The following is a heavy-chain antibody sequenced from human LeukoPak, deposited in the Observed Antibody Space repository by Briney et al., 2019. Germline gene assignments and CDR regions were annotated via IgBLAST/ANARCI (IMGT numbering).Heavy chain of an antibody. V-gene: IGHV3-30-3*01. Sequence: SXXLXXAXSGFTXXSYAMHWVRQAPGKGLEWVAVISYDGSNKYYADSVKGRFTISRDNSKNTLYLQMNSLRAEDTAVYYCARTVEWELLGPLDYWGQGTLVTVSS. CDR3: ARTVEWELLGPLDY. CDR2: ISYDGSNK. CDR1: GFTXXSYA. D-gene: IGHD1-26*01. J-gene: IGHJ4*02.